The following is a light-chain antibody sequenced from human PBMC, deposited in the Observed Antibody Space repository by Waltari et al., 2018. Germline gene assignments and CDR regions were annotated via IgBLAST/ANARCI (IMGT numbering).Light chain of an antibody. CDR1: RRHVGGKHH. J-gene: IGLJ2*01. V-gene: IGLV2-14*01. Sequence: QSALTQPASVSGSPGQSITIPCTGTRRHVGGKHHVTWYQQHPGKAPKLIMSEVSNRPLGVSNRFSGSKSGHPASLTISGLQAEDEADYYRSSYARSHLLFGGGTKVAVL. CDR2: EVS. CDR3: SSYARSHLL.